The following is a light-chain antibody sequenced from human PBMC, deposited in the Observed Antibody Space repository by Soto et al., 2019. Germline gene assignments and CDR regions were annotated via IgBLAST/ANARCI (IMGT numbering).Light chain of an antibody. CDR2: GAS. Sequence: EIVLTQSPGTLSLSPGERATLSCRASQSVSSSYFAWYQQKPGQAPRLLIYGASSRATGIPDRFSGSGSGTDFTLTISRLEPEDFAVYYCQQYGSSWWTFGQGTKVEIK. CDR1: QSVSSSY. J-gene: IGKJ1*01. V-gene: IGKV3-20*01. CDR3: QQYGSSWWT.